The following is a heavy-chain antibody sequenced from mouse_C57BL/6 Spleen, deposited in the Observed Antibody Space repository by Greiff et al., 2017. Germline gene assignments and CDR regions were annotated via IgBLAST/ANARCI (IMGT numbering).Heavy chain of an antibody. CDR1: GYTFTSYW. D-gene: IGHD1-1*01. CDR3: TRSFITTVVATDY. V-gene: IGHV1-5*01. Sequence: VQLQQSGTVLARPGASVKMSCKTSGYTFTSYWMHWVKQRPGQGLEWIWAIYPGNSDTSYNQKFKGKAKLTAVTSASTAYMELSSLTNEDSAVYYCTRSFITTVVATDYWGQGTTLTVSS. J-gene: IGHJ2*01. CDR2: IYPGNSDT.